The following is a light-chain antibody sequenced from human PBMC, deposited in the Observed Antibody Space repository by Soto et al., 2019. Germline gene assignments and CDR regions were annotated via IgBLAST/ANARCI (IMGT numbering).Light chain of an antibody. CDR3: NSYTSASTYV. V-gene: IGLV2-14*03. CDR2: DVT. J-gene: IGLJ1*01. CDR1: GSDIGSYNY. Sequence: QSALTQPASVSGSPGQSITISCTGTGSDIGSYNYVSWYQHHPGKVPKFIIYDVTNRPSGVSDRFSGSKSGNTASLTISGLQAEHEADYYCNSYTSASTYVFGTGTKVTVL.